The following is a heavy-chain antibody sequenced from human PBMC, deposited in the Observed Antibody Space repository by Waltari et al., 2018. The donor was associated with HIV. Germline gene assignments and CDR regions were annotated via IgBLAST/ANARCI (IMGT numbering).Heavy chain of an antibody. J-gene: IGHJ5*02. CDR1: GGSISSSNW. CDR3: AVLERKLRDGYNSNWFDP. Sequence: QVQLQESGPGLVKPSGTLSLTCAVSGGSISSSNWWSWVRQPPGKGLEWIGEIYHSGSTNYNPSLKSRVTISVDKSKNQFSLKLSSVTAADTAVYYCAVLERKLRDGYNSNWFDPWGQGTLVTVSS. CDR2: IYHSGST. V-gene: IGHV4-4*02. D-gene: IGHD5-12*01.